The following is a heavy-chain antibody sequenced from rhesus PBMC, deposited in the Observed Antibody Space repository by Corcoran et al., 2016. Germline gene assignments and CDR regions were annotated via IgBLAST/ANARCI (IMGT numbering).Heavy chain of an antibody. CDR2: ISGVGWIT. V-gene: IGHV4-57*02. CDR3: ARGRTGGLWDY. CDR1: GGSISSSNW. J-gene: IGHJ4*01. D-gene: IGHD3-34*01. Sequence: QLQLQESGPGLVKPSETLSLTCAVSGGSISSSNWWSWIRQPSGKGLEWIGRISGVGWITSDNPSLKSRVTISKDTSKNQFSLKLSSVTAADTAVYYCARGRTGGLWDYWGQGVLVTVSS.